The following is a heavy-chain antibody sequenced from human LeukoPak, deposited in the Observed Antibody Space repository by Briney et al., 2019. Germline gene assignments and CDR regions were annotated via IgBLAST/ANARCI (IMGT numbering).Heavy chain of an antibody. CDR2: INRNGGST. CDR3: ARGTGPKQWLVRGNRGYFDY. Sequence: PGGSLRLSCAASEFTFDDYGMSWVRQAPGKGLEWVSGINRNGGSTGYADSVKGRFTISRDNAKNSLYLQMNSLRAEDTAVYYCARGTGPKQWLVRGNRGYFDYWGQGTLVTVSS. J-gene: IGHJ4*02. CDR1: EFTFDDYG. D-gene: IGHD6-19*01. V-gene: IGHV3-20*04.